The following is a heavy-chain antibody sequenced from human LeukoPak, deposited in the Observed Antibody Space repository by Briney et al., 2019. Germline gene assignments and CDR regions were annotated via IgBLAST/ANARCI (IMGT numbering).Heavy chain of an antibody. CDR1: GYSISSGYY. V-gene: IGHV4-38-2*02. J-gene: IGHJ6*03. Sequence: SETLSLTCTVSGYSISSGYYWGWLRQPPGKGLEWIGSIYHSGSTYYNPSLKSRVTISVDTSKNQFSLKLSSVTAANTAVYYCARALRGPEYYYSYMDVWGRGTTVTISS. CDR2: IYHSGST. CDR3: ARALRGPEYYYSYMDV.